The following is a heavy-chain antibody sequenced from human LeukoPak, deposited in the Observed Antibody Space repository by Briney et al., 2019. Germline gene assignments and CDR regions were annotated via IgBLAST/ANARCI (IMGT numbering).Heavy chain of an antibody. J-gene: IGHJ4*02. CDR1: GFTFSSYA. V-gene: IGHV3-23*01. D-gene: IGHD2-2*02. CDR2: ISGSGGST. CDR3: AREGGYCDNIRCYKYFDQ. Sequence: PGGSLRLSCAASGFTFSSYAMSWVRQAPGKGLEWVSAISGSGGSTYYADSVKGRFTISRDNAKNTLYLQLNSLRAEDTAVYYCAREGGYCDNIRCYKYFDQWGQGTLVTVSS.